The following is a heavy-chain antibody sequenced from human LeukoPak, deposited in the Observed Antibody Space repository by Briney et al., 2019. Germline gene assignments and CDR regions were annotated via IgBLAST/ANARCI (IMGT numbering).Heavy chain of an antibody. Sequence: GGSLRLSCAASGFTFDDYGMSWVRQAPGKGLEWVSGINWNGGSTGYADSVKGRFTISRDNAKNSLYLQMNSLRAEDTALYYCATGSFYCSSTSCYPYYFDYWGQGTLVTVS. J-gene: IGHJ4*02. CDR3: ATGSFYCSSTSCYPYYFDY. CDR1: GFTFDDYG. CDR2: INWNGGST. D-gene: IGHD2-2*01. V-gene: IGHV3-20*04.